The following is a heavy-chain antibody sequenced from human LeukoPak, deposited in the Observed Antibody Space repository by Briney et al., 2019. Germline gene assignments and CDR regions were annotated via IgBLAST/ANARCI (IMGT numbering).Heavy chain of an antibody. J-gene: IGHJ4*02. Sequence: GGSLRLSCAASGFTFSSYWMSWVRQAPGKGLEWVANIKQDGSEKYYVDSVKGRFTISRDNSKNTLYLQMNSLRAEDTAVYYCAKDAKQTYYYDSSGYPQEYYFDYWGQGTLVTVSS. CDR3: AKDAKQTYYYDSSGYPQEYYFDY. CDR2: IKQDGSEK. D-gene: IGHD3-22*01. V-gene: IGHV3-7*03. CDR1: GFTFSSYW.